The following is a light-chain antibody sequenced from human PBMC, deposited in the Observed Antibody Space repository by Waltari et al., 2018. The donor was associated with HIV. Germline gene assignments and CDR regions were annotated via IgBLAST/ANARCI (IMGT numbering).Light chain of an antibody. CDR3: QVWDSSSDHWV. Sequence: SYVLTQPPSVSVAPGKTARITCGGNNIATKSVHWYQQKPGQAPVLVIYYDNDRPSGSPERVSGANSGNTATLTISRVEAGEEADYYCQVWDSSSDHWVFGGGTQLTVL. CDR1: NIATKS. J-gene: IGLJ3*02. CDR2: YDN. V-gene: IGLV3-21*04.